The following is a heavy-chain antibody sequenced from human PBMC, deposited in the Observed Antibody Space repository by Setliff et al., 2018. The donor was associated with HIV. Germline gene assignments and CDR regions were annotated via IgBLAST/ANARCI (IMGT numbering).Heavy chain of an antibody. V-gene: IGHV3-7*03. Sequence: PGGSLRLSCAASGFIFSSYSMSWVRQAPGKGLEWVANINKDGSQTYYVDSVKGRFTISRDTAKNSLFLQMNSLRAEDTAMYYCTRNIGSGTYWGSWYYMDVWGKGTTVTVSS. CDR3: TRNIGSGTYWGSWYYMDV. D-gene: IGHD1-26*01. J-gene: IGHJ6*03. CDR2: INKDGSQT. CDR1: GFIFSSYS.